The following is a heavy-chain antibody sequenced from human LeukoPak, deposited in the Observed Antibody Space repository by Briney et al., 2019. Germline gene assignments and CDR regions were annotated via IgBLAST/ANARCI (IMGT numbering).Heavy chain of an antibody. J-gene: IGHJ5*02. Sequence: SETLSLTCAVSGGSITSGNWWTWVRQSPGKGLEWIGEIHHGGTTNYNPSLKSRVTISVDKSKNQFSLKLNSVTAADTAVYYCAREYYYDSSGYYHWFDPWGQGTLVTVSS. CDR2: IHHGGTT. D-gene: IGHD3-22*01. CDR1: GGSITSGNW. V-gene: IGHV4-4*02. CDR3: AREYYYDSSGYYHWFDP.